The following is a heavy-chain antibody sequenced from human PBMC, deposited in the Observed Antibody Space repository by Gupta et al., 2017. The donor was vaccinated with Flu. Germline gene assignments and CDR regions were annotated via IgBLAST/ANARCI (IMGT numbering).Heavy chain of an antibody. J-gene: IGHJ4*02. CDR2: IKGFSGDT. CDR3: ARGYTTGWYHDY. Sequence: QVQLVQSGAEVRKPGASVKVSCRASGSGLRSTDAIHWVRQAPGQWLEWMGWIKGFSGDTRYSQNLQERVTFSTDTSETTAYMELSSLRSEDTAVYYCARGYTTGWYHDYWGQGTPVIVSS. D-gene: IGHD6-19*01. V-gene: IGHV1-3*01. CDR1: GSGLRSTDA.